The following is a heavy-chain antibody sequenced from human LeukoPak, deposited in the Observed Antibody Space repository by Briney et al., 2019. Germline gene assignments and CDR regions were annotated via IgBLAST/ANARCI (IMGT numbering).Heavy chain of an antibody. D-gene: IGHD3-16*02. CDR1: GGTSSSYA. CDR3: ARTDYDYVWGSYRRYFDY. V-gene: IGHV1-69*05. Sequence: ASVKVSCKASGGTSSSYAISWVRQAPGQGLEWMGGIIPIFGTANYAQKFQGRVTITTDESTSTAYMELSSLRSEDTAVYYCARTDYDYVWGSYRRYFDYWGQGTLVTVSS. J-gene: IGHJ4*02. CDR2: IIPIFGTA.